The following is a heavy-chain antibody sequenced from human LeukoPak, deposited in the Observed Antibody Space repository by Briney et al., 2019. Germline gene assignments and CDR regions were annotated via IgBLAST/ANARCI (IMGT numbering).Heavy chain of an antibody. CDR3: AKAPVTTCRGAYCYPFDY. Sequence: GGSLRLSCAASGFTFSTYWMSWVRQAPGKGLEWVSAISDSGNTYHADSVKGRFTISRDSSKNTLFLQMNRLRPEDAAVYYCAKAPVTTCRGAYCYPFDYWGQGTLVTVSS. D-gene: IGHD2-21*01. CDR2: ISDSGNT. V-gene: IGHV3-23*01. J-gene: IGHJ4*02. CDR1: GFTFSTYW.